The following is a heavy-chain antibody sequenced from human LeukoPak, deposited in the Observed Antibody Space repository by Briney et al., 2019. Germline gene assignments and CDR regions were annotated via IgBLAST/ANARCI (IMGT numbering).Heavy chain of an antibody. CDR1: GGSFSGYY. V-gene: IGHV4-34*01. J-gene: IGHJ3*02. Sequence: SETLSLTCAVYGGSFSGYYWSWIRQPPGKGLEWIGEINHSGSTNYNPSLKSRVTISVDTSKNQFSLKLSSVTAADTAVYYCARVRIWGSYWRPVSGPFDIWGQGTMVTVSS. CDR2: INHSGST. D-gene: IGHD3-16*01. CDR3: ARVRIWGSYWRPVSGPFDI.